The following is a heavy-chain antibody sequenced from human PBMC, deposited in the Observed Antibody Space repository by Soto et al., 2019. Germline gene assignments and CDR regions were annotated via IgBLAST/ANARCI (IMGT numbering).Heavy chain of an antibody. CDR3: ARAAWYSSGWYGYYYYDMDV. CDR2: TYYRSKWYN. V-gene: IGHV6-1*01. D-gene: IGHD6-19*01. CDR1: GDSVSSNSAA. J-gene: IGHJ6*03. Sequence: SQTLSLTCAISGDSVSSNSAAWNWIRQSPSRGLEWLGRTYYRSKWYNDYAVSVKSRITINPDTSKNQFSLQLNSVTPEDTAVYYCARAAWYSSGWYGYYYYDMDVWGKGTTVTVSS.